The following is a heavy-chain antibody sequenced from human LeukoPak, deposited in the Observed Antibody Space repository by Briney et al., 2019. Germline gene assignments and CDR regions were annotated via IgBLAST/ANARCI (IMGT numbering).Heavy chain of an antibody. Sequence: GGSLRLSCAASGFTFSSYSMNWVRQAPGKGLEWVSSISRSSSYIYYADSVKGRFTISRDNAKNSLYLQMNSLRAEDTAVYYCARGVTIFGVVDKIYYYMDVWGKGTTVTVSS. CDR1: GFTFSSYS. CDR2: ISRSSSYI. J-gene: IGHJ6*03. CDR3: ARGVTIFGVVDKIYYYMDV. D-gene: IGHD3-3*01. V-gene: IGHV3-21*01.